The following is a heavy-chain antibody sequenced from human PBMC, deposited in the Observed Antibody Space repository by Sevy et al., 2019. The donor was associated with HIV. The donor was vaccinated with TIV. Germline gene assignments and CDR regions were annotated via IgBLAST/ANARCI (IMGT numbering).Heavy chain of an antibody. CDR2: IYSSGST. J-gene: IGHJ5*02. CDR3: ARLGYDYSNYALRFDP. CDR1: GGSISSSSYY. Sequence: SETLSLTCTVSGGSISSSSYYWGWIRQPPGKGLEWIGSIYSSGSTYYNPSLKSRVTISVDTSKNQFSLKLSSVTAADTAVYYCARLGYDYSNYALRFDPWGQGTLVTVSS. V-gene: IGHV4-39*01. D-gene: IGHD4-4*01.